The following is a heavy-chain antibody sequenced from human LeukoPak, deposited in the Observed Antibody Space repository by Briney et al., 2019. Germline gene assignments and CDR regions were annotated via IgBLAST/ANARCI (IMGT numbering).Heavy chain of an antibody. Sequence: GGSLRLSCAASGFTFSSYSMNWVRQAPGKGLEWVASISSSSSYIYYADSVKGRFTISRDNAKNSLYLQMNSLRAEDTAVYYCASASLSGDWKVHFFGKYYFDYWGQGTLVTASS. D-gene: IGHD1-1*01. CDR3: ASASLSGDWKVHFFGKYYFDY. CDR2: ISSSSSYI. CDR1: GFTFSSYS. V-gene: IGHV3-21*01. J-gene: IGHJ4*02.